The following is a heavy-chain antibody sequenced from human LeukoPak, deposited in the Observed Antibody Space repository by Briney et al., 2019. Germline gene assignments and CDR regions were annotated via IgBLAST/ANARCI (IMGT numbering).Heavy chain of an antibody. CDR2: IYHSGST. Sequence: SETLSLTCTVSGGSISSGGYYWSWIRQPPGKGLEWIGYIYHSGSTYYNPSLKSRVTISVDRSKNQFSLKLSSVTAADTAVYYCARGAAEGWFDPWGQGTLVTVSS. CDR1: GGSISSGGYY. J-gene: IGHJ5*02. CDR3: ARGAAEGWFDP. V-gene: IGHV4-30-2*01. D-gene: IGHD6-25*01.